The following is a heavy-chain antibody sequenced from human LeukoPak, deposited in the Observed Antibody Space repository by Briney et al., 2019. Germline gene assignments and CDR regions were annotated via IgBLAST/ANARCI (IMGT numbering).Heavy chain of an antibody. CDR3: ARPRIVGATMYFDC. J-gene: IGHJ4*02. CDR2: INHSGST. Sequence: SETLSLTCAVYGGSFSGYYWSWIRQPPGKGLEWIGEINHSGSTNYNPSLKSRVTISVDTSKNQFSLKLSSVTAADTAVYYCARPRIVGATMYFDCWGQGTLVTVSS. D-gene: IGHD1-26*01. V-gene: IGHV4-34*01. CDR1: GGSFSGYY.